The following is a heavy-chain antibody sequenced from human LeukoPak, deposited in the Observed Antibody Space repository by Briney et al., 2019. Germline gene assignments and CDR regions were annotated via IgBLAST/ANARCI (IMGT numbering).Heavy chain of an antibody. J-gene: IGHJ4*02. CDR2: FYYIGST. CDR3: AVTAYYYDSSGYRPPGFDY. D-gene: IGHD3-22*01. CDR1: GGSLISYA. Sequence: SETLSLTCTAPGGSLISYAWSRIRQPLRKGLQWIGKFYYIGSTYYNPSHKSRFTIPVDASKNQFSLKLSSVTAADTAVYYCAVTAYYYDSSGYRPPGFDYWGQGTLVTVSS. V-gene: IGHV4-59*04.